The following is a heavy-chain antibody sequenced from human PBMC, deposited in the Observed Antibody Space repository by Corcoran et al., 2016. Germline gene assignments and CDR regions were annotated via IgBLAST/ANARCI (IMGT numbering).Heavy chain of an antibody. J-gene: IGHJ6*02. CDR2: IVVGSGNT. CDR3: AADLAYDFWSCYYAYGMDG. CDR1: GFTFTSSA. D-gene: IGHD3-3*01. Sequence: QMQLVQSGPEVKKPGTSVKVSCKASGFTFTSSAVQWVRQARGQRLEWIGWIVVGSGNTNYAQKFQERVTITRDMSTSTAYMELSSLRTEDTAVYYWAADLAYDFWSCYYAYGMDGWGQGTTVTVSS. V-gene: IGHV1-58*01.